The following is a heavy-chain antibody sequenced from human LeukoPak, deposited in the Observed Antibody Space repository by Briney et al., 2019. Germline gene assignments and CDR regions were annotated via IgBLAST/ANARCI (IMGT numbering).Heavy chain of an antibody. J-gene: IGHJ4*02. V-gene: IGHV3-23*01. Sequence: PGGSLGLSCAASGFTFSDFAVGWVRQAPGKGLEWVSVISGSGGTTYYADSVKGRFTISRDNSKNTLYLQMNSLRAEDTAVYYCARETAAGFDCWGQGTLVTVSS. D-gene: IGHD6-13*01. CDR3: ARETAAGFDC. CDR2: ISGSGGTT. CDR1: GFTFSDFA.